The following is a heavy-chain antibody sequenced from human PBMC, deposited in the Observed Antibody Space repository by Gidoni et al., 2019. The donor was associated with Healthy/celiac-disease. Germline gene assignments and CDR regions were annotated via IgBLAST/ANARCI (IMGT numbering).Heavy chain of an antibody. D-gene: IGHD2-15*01. J-gene: IGHJ4*02. Sequence: QVQLVASGGGVVQPGRSLRRSCAAPGFTFSSYGMHWVRQAPGKGLEWVAVISYDGSNKYYADSVKGRFTISRDNSKNTLYLQMNSLRAEDTAVYYCAKGGVVKTLYYFDYWGQGTLVTVSS. CDR3: AKGGVVKTLYYFDY. CDR2: ISYDGSNK. V-gene: IGHV3-30*18. CDR1: GFTFSSYG.